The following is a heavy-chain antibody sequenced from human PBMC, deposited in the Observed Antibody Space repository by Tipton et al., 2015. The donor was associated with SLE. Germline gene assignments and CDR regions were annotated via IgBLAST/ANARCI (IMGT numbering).Heavy chain of an antibody. Sequence: VQSGAEVKKPGASVTVSCQASGYTFTDFGVTWVRQAPGQGLEWVGWISAYNGKTNYAQMVEGRVTMTRNTSTGTAYMELNSLRSEDTAVYYCARVPVRTTGGFGRFRMDVWGKGTTVTVSS. J-gene: IGHJ6*04. CDR1: GYTFTDFG. D-gene: IGHD1-1*01. V-gene: IGHV1-18*01. CDR3: ARVPVRTTGGFGRFRMDV. CDR2: ISAYNGKT.